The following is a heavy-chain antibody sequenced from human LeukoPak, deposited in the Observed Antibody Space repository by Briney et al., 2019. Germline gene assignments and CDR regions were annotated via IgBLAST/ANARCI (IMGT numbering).Heavy chain of an antibody. J-gene: IGHJ4*02. CDR1: GGSISSGDYY. CDR3: ARGHYINLYYFDY. V-gene: IGHV4-30-4*01. CDR2: IYYSGST. Sequence: KPSETLSLTCTVSGGSISSGDYYWSWIRQPPGKGLEWIGYIYYSGSTYYNPSLKSRVTISVDTSKNQFSLKLSSVTAVDTAVYYCARGHYINLYYFDYWGQGTLVTVSS. D-gene: IGHD3-10*01.